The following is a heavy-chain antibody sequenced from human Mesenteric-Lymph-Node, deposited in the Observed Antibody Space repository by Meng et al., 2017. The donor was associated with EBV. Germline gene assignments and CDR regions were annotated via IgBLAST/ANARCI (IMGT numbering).Heavy chain of an antibody. D-gene: IGHD2-8*02. CDR3: ARGYCTGGVCYKAWDY. CDR1: GGSFSGYY. V-gene: IGHV4-34*01. CDR2: INHRGST. Sequence: GQLQQWGVGLLKPSETLSLTWAVYGGSFSGYYWNWIRQPPGKGLEWIGEINHRGSTNYNPSLKSRVTISVDTSKNQFSLKLSSVTAADTAVYYCARGYCTGGVCYKAWDYWGQGTLVTVSS. J-gene: IGHJ4*02.